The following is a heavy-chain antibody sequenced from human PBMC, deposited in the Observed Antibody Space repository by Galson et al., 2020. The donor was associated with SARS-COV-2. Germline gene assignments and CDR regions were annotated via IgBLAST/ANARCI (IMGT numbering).Heavy chain of an antibody. CDR2: IIPIFGTA. D-gene: IGHD5-18*01. CDR1: GGTFSSYA. Sequence: ASVKVSCKASGGTFSSYAISCVRQAPGQGLEWMGGIIPIFGTANYAQTFQGRVTITTDESTSTAYMELSSLRSEDTAVYYCARGGWNTAMVQWWGGWGGTGFDYWGQGTLVTVSS. CDR3: ARGGWNTAMVQWWGGWGGTGFDY. V-gene: IGHV1-69*05. J-gene: IGHJ4*02.